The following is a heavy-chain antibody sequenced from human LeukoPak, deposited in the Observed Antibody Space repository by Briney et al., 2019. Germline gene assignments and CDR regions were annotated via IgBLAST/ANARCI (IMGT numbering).Heavy chain of an antibody. Sequence: PGGSLRLSCAASGFTFSSYWMSWVRQAPGKGLEWVASIKQDGSEKYYVDSVKGRFTISRDNAKNSLYLQMNSLRAEDTAVYYCARDTINDFWSGYYPDYWGQGTLVTVSS. CDR3: ARDTINDFWSGYYPDY. D-gene: IGHD3-3*01. J-gene: IGHJ4*02. CDR1: GFTFSSYW. V-gene: IGHV3-7*01. CDR2: IKQDGSEK.